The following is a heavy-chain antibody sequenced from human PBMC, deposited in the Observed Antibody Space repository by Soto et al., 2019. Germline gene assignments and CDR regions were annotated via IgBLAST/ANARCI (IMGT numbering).Heavy chain of an antibody. D-gene: IGHD5-18*01. V-gene: IGHV4-59*01. CDR1: GGSISSYY. CDR2: IYYSGST. J-gene: IGHJ4*02. Sequence: SETLSLTCTVSGGSISSYYWSLIRQPPGKGLEWIWYIYYSGSTNYNPSLKSRVTISVDTSKNQFSLKLSSVTAADTAVYYCARTRRGYSYGYFDYWGQGTLVTVS. CDR3: ARTRRGYSYGYFDY.